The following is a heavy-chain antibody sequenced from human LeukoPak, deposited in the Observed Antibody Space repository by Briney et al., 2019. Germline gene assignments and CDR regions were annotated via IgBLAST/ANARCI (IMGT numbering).Heavy chain of an antibody. J-gene: IGHJ4*02. CDR3: ARADIVATNFDY. CDR2: IYYSGST. Sequence: PSQTLSLTCTVSGGSISSGDYYWSWTRQPPGKGLEWIGYIYYSGSTYYNPSLKSRVTISVDTSKNQFSLKLSSVTAADTAVYYCARADIVATNFDYWGQGTLVTVSS. D-gene: IGHD5-12*01. V-gene: IGHV4-30-4*01. CDR1: GGSISSGDYY.